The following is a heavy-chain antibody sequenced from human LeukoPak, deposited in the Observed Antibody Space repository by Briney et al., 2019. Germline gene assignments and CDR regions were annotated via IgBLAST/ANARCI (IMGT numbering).Heavy chain of an antibody. D-gene: IGHD6-19*01. CDR2: MSASDAGT. V-gene: IGHV3-23*01. CDR1: GFTFRSYA. Sequence: GGSLRLSCAAAGFTFRSYAMNWVRQSPGKGLEWVSTMSASDAGTYYADSVKGRLTISRDNSKNTLYLQMNSLRAEDTAVYYCAKGSAVADIYFDYWGQRTLVTVSS. J-gene: IGHJ4*02. CDR3: AKGSAVADIYFDY.